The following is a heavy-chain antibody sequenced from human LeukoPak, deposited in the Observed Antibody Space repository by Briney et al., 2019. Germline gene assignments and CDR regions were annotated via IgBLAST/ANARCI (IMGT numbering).Heavy chain of an antibody. D-gene: IGHD3-22*01. CDR2: IIPLFGTA. J-gene: IGHJ4*02. V-gene: IGHV1-69*13. CDR1: GGTFSSFA. Sequence: SVKVPCKASGGTFSSFAISWVRQAPGQGLEWVGGIIPLFGTANYAQKFQGRVTITADESTSTAYMELSSLRSEDTAVYYCARILDSSGYYHFDYWGQGTLVTVSS. CDR3: ARILDSSGYYHFDY.